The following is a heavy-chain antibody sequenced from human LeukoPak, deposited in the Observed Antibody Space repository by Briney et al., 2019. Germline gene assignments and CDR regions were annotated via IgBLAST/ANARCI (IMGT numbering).Heavy chain of an antibody. D-gene: IGHD6-13*01. CDR1: GGSISSYY. J-gene: IGHJ6*03. CDR3: ARGAAAGSIYYYYYMDV. Sequence: SETLSLTCTVSGGSISSYYWSWIRQPPGKGLEWIGRIYTSGSTNYNPSLKSRVTMSVDTSKNQFSLKLSSVTAADTAVYYCARGAAAGSIYYYYYMDVWGKGTTVTVSS. CDR2: IYTSGST. V-gene: IGHV4-4*07.